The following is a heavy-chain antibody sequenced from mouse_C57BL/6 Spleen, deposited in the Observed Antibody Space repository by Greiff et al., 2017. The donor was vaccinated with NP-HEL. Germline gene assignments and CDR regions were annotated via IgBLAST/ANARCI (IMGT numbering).Heavy chain of an antibody. Sequence: LVESGASVKIPCKASGYTFTDYNMDWVKQSHGKSLEWIGDINPNNGGTIYNQKFKGKATLTVDKSSSTAYMELRSLTSEDTAVYYCARQYYGSSYGYFDVWGTGTTVTVSS. D-gene: IGHD1-1*01. CDR3: ARQYYGSSYGYFDV. J-gene: IGHJ1*03. V-gene: IGHV1-18*01. CDR1: GYTFTDYN. CDR2: INPNNGGT.